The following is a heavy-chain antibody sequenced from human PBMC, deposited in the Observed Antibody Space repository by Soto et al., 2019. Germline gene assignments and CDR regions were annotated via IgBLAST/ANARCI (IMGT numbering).Heavy chain of an antibody. V-gene: IGHV1-69*01. CDR3: TRSYGYTFGGSLDN. Sequence: QVQLVQSGPEVKKPGSSVKVSCKASGDTFNSYVITWVRQAPGQGLEWLGGIITAFGTTSYAQTFQDRLTITADEAATTDHMELSSLTSDDTAMYYCTRSYGYTFGGSLDNLGQGTRVTVSS. CDR2: IITAFGTT. J-gene: IGHJ4*02. D-gene: IGHD5-18*01. CDR1: GDTFNSYV.